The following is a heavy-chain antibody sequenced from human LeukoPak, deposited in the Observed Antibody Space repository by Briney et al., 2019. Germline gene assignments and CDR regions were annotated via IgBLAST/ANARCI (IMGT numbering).Heavy chain of an antibody. D-gene: IGHD2-15*01. J-gene: IGHJ3*02. CDR2: ISYDGSNK. Sequence: GGSLRLSCAASGFTFSSYGMHWVRQAPGKGLEWVAVISYDGSNKYYADSVKGRFTISRDNSKNTLYLQMNSLRAEDTAVYYCAKDLDIVVVVADDAFDIWGQGTMVTVSS. V-gene: IGHV3-30*18. CDR3: AKDLDIVVVVADDAFDI. CDR1: GFTFSSYG.